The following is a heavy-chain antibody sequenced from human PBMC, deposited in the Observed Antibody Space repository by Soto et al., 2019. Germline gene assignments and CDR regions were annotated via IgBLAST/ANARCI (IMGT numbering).Heavy chain of an antibody. Sequence: EASVKVSCKASGYTFTSYDINWVRQATGQGLEWMGGMSPNSGNTGYAQKFQGRVTMTRNTSISTAYMELSSLRSDDTAVYYCARGYYYGSGRPTPGGMDVWGQGTTVTVSS. CDR3: ARGYYYGSGRPTPGGMDV. V-gene: IGHV1-8*01. CDR1: GYTFTSYD. CDR2: MSPNSGNT. J-gene: IGHJ6*02. D-gene: IGHD3-10*01.